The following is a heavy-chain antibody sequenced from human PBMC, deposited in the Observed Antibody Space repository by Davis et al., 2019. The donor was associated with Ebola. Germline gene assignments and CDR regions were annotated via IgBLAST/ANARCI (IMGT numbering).Heavy chain of an antibody. Sequence: VESLKIPCKGSGYNYSNFWIGWVRQMPGKGLEWMGIIYPGDADTRYSPSFEGQVTIAVDKSIATAYLQWSSLKASDTAMYYCARGTALARNFDYWGQGTLVTVSS. CDR1: GYNYSNFW. V-gene: IGHV5-51*01. CDR3: ARGTALARNFDY. CDR2: IYPGDADT. D-gene: IGHD5-18*01. J-gene: IGHJ4*02.